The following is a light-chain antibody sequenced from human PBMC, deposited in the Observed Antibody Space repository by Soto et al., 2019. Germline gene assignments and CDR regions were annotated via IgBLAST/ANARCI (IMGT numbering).Light chain of an antibody. V-gene: IGLV2-8*01. CDR2: DVT. Sequence: QSALTQPPSASGSPGQSVTISCTGTSSVVGDYNYVSWYQQHPGKAPKLMIYDVTKRPSGVPNRFSGSKSANTASLTISGLQAEDEAEYYCSSYTSSTTFVFGPGTKVTVL. CDR3: SSYTSSTTFV. CDR1: SSVVGDYNY. J-gene: IGLJ1*01.